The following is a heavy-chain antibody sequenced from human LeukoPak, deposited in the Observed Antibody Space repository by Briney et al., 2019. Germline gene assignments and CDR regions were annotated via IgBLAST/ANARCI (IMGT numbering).Heavy chain of an antibody. CDR2: IKQDGSEK. D-gene: IGHD2-8*02. Sequence: GGSLRLSCAASGFTFSNYWMGWVRQAPGKGLEWVANIKQDGSEKRYVDPVKGRFTISRDNAKNSLHLQMNSLRAEDTAVYYCARAPATNEWRCMDYWGQGTLVTVSS. J-gene: IGHJ4*02. CDR1: GFTFSNYW. V-gene: IGHV3-7*01. CDR3: ARAPATNEWRCMDY.